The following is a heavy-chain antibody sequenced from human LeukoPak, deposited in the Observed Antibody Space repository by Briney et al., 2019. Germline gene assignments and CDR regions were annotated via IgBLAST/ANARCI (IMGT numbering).Heavy chain of an antibody. V-gene: IGHV1-24*01. CDR1: GYTLTELS. CDR2: IDPEDGET. CDR3: STDCSSTSCQSPYYFDY. Sequence: GASVKVSCKVSGYTLTELSMHWVRQAPGKGLEWMGGIDPEDGETIYAQKFQGRVTMTEDTSTDTAYMELSSLRSEDTAVYYCSTDCSSTSCQSPYYFDYWGPGTLVTVSS. J-gene: IGHJ4*02. D-gene: IGHD2-2*01.